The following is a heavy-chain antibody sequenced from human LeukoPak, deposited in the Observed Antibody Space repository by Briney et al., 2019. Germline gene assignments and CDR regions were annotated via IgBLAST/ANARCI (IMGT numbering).Heavy chain of an antibody. V-gene: IGHV3-7*04. D-gene: IGHD3-22*01. CDR3: ARGDSSAFDI. CDR2: IKQGGSER. CDR1: GFTFSGYR. Sequence: GGSLRLSCAASGFTFSGYRVNWVRQAPGKGLEWVASIKQGGSERYYVDSVNGRFTISRDNAENSLYLQMNSLRAEDTAVYYCARGDSSAFDIWGQGTMVTVSS. J-gene: IGHJ3*02.